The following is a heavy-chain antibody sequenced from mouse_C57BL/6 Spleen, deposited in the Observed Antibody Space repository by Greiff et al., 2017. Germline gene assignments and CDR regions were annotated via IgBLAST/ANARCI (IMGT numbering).Heavy chain of an antibody. V-gene: IGHV1-55*01. CDR2: IYPGSGST. J-gene: IGHJ4*01. CDR3: ARDPPIYYDYDVAAMDY. CDR1: GYTFTSYW. D-gene: IGHD2-4*01. Sequence: VQLQQPGAELVKPGASVKMSCKASGYTFTSYWITWVKQRPGQGLEWIGDIYPGSGSTNYNEKFKSKATLTVDTSSSTAYMQLSSLTSEDSAVYYCARDPPIYYDYDVAAMDYWGQGTSVTVSS.